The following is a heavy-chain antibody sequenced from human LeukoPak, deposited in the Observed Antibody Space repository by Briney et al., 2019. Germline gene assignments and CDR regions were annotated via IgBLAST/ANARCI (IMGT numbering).Heavy chain of an antibody. Sequence: GGSLRLSCAASGFTFSNAWMSWVRQAPGKGVEWGGRIKRKTDGGTTDYAAPVKGRFTISRDDSKNTLYLQMNSLKTEDTAVYYCTTDSRNLRITMVRGADDAFDIWGQGTMVTVSS. CDR3: TTDSRNLRITMVRGADDAFDI. CDR1: GFTFSNAW. V-gene: IGHV3-15*01. CDR2: IKRKTDGGTT. D-gene: IGHD3-10*01. J-gene: IGHJ3*02.